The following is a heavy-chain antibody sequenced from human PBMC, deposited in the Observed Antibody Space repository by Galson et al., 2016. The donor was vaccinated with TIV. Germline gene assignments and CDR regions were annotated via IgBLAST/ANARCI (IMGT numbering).Heavy chain of an antibody. J-gene: IGHJ6*02. CDR2: INAGTGDT. CDR3: ARDFGGSFSPFYGMDV. CDR1: ESTITSYA. Sequence: SVKVSCKASESTITSYAMHWVRQAPGQGFEWMGWINAGTGDTKFSQKFQGRVTLTRDTSASTVYMGLSSLTSEDTAVYYCARDFGGSFSPFYGMDVWGQGTTVTVSS. D-gene: IGHD3-16*01. V-gene: IGHV1-3*01.